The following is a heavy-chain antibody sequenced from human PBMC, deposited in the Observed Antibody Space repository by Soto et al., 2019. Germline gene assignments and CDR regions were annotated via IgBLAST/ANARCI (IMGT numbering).Heavy chain of an antibody. V-gene: IGHV4-4*07. CDR3: ARRCNRPNCYGMDV. Sequence: SETLSLTCTVSGGSIGSYYWSWIRQPAGEGLQWIGRIFTSGSTNYNPSLKSRVTMSVDTSKNQFSLKLSSVTAADTAVYFCARRCNRPNCYGMDVWGQGTTVTDSS. CDR2: IFTSGST. D-gene: IGHD6-6*01. CDR1: GGSIGSYY. J-gene: IGHJ6*02.